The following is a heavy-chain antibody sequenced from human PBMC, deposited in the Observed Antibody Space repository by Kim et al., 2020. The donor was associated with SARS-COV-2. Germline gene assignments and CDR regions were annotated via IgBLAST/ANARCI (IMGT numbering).Heavy chain of an antibody. CDR3: AREGYCDTETCYTLFDY. D-gene: IGHD2-15*01. V-gene: IGHV4-34*01. J-gene: IGHJ4*02. Sequence: SETLSLTCAVSGGPFSGYFWTWIRQPPGKGLEWIGEINQSGKTTYNPSLKSRVTISADTSKSQFSLQMTSVTAADTALYYCAREGYCDTETCYTLFDYWGQGNLVTVSS. CDR2: INQSGKT. CDR1: GGPFSGYF.